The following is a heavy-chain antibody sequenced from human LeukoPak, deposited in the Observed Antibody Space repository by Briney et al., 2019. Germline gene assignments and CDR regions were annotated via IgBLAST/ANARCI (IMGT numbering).Heavy chain of an antibody. CDR1: GGSISSYY. J-gene: IGHJ3*02. V-gene: IGHV4-59*01. Sequence: SETLSLTCTVSGGSISSYYWSRIRQPPGKGLEWIGYIYYSGSTNYNLSLKSRVTISVDTSKNQFSLKLSSVTAADTAVYYCARLSSGSRSDAFDIWGQGTMVTVSS. CDR2: IYYSGST. D-gene: IGHD3-22*01. CDR3: ARLSSGSRSDAFDI.